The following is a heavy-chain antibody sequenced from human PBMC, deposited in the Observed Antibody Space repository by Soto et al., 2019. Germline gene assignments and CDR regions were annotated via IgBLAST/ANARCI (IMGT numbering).Heavy chain of an antibody. CDR2: IYYSGST. CDR3: ARIRGYSQKPGNRGFDP. CDR1: DGSLSSSSYY. J-gene: IGHJ5*02. Sequence: SETLSLTCTVSDGSLSSSSYYWGWIRQPPGKGLEWIGSIYYSGSTYSNPSLKSRVTISVETSKNQFSLKLSSVTAAETAVYYCARIRGYSQKPGNRGFDPWGQGTLVTVSS. V-gene: IGHV4-39*01. D-gene: IGHD5-18*01.